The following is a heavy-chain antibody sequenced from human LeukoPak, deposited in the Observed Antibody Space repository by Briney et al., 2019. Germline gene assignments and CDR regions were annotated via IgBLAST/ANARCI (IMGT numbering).Heavy chain of an antibody. CDR3: ARERGYCGSSNCYTSDAFDM. D-gene: IGHD2-2*02. Sequence: GGSLRLSCAASGYTFSSYNMNWVRQAPGKGLEWVSSISSSSSYIYYADSVKGRFTISRDKAKNSLYLQMNSLRAEDTAVYYCARERGYCGSSNCYTSDAFDMWGQGTMVTVSS. V-gene: IGHV3-21*01. J-gene: IGHJ3*02. CDR1: GYTFSSYN. CDR2: ISSSSSYI.